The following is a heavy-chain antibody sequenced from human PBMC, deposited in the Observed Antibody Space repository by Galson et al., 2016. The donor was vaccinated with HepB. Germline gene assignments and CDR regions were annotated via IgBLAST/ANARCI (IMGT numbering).Heavy chain of an antibody. Sequence: SLRLSCAASGLTFSSYAMNWVRQAPGEGLEWASSISGSGGSTYHADSVKGRFTISRDNSKNRLYLQMNSLRAEDTAIYYCAKDVSYSDYGPYHYFYGLDVWGKGTTVTVSS. V-gene: IGHV3-23*01. CDR2: ISGSGGST. D-gene: IGHD4-17*01. CDR3: AKDVSYSDYGPYHYFYGLDV. J-gene: IGHJ6*04. CDR1: GLTFSSYA.